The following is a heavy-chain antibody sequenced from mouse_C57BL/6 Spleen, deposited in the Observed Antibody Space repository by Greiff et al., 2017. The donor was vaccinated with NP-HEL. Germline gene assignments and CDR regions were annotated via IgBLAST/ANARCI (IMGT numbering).Heavy chain of an antibody. V-gene: IGHV5-4*01. Sequence: EVKVVESGGGLVKPGGSLKLSCAASGFTFSSYAMSWVRQTPEKRLEWVATISDGGSYTYYPDNVKGRFTISRDNAKNNLYLQMSHLKSEDTAMYYCAREDYGSSYVFDYWGQGTTLTVSS. CDR3: AREDYGSSYVFDY. CDR2: ISDGGSYT. D-gene: IGHD1-1*01. CDR1: GFTFSSYA. J-gene: IGHJ2*01.